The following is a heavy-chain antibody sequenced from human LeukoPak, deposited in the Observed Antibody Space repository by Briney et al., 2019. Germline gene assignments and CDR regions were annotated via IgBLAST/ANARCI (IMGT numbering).Heavy chain of an antibody. CDR3: VRDGSRVIPPFFDY. J-gene: IGHJ4*02. V-gene: IGHV3-11*01. Sequence: GGSLRLSCAASGFSFSDYYMSWVRQAPGKGLEWVSFITSTGSSIYYADSVKGRFTISRDNAKNSLYLQMNSLRDEDTAMYYCVRDGSRVIPPFFDYWGQGTLVTVSS. CDR2: ITSTGSSI. CDR1: GFSFSDYY. D-gene: IGHD2-21*01.